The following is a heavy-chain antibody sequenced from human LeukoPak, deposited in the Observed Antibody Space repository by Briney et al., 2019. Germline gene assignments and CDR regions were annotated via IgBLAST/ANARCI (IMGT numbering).Heavy chain of an antibody. D-gene: IGHD4-17*01. J-gene: IGHJ5*02. V-gene: IGHV3-23*01. CDR2: ISGCGGST. Sequence: PGGSLRLSCAASGFTFSSYAMSWVRQAPGKGLEWVSAISGCGGSTYYADSVKGRFTISRDNSKNTLYLQMNSLRAEDTAVYYCAKHFSSTTVTTWFDPWGQGTLVTVSS. CDR3: AKHFSSTTVTTWFDP. CDR1: GFTFSSYA.